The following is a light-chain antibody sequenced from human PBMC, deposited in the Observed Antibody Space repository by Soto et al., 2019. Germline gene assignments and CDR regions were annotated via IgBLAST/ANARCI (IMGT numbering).Light chain of an antibody. CDR3: QHYGTSAL. J-gene: IGKJ3*01. V-gene: IGKV3-20*01. CDR2: ES. Sequence: EIVLTQSPGTLFLSPGERATLSCRASQSVSDSYLAWYQQKPGQAPRLLIFESSRATGIPDRFSGSGYGTDFTLTISRLGPEDFAVYYCQHYGTSALFGPGTNVHIK. CDR1: QSVSDSY.